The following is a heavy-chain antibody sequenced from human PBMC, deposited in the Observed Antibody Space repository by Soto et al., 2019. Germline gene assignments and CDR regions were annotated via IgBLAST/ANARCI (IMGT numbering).Heavy chain of an antibody. CDR3: ATRGGLLRYFDWSSGSDAFDI. D-gene: IGHD3-9*01. V-gene: IGHV3-33*03. CDR2: IWYDGSNK. Sequence: SLRLSCAASGFSFSYSAMHWVRQAPGERLEWVAIIWYDGSNKYYADSVKGRFIISRDNSDNTLYLQMNSLRAEDTAVYYWATRGGLLRYFDWSSGSDAFDIWGQGTMVTVSS. CDR1: GFSFSYSA. J-gene: IGHJ3*02.